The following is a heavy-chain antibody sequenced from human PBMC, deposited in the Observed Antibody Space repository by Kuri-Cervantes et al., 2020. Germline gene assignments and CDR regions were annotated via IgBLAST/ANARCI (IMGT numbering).Heavy chain of an antibody. D-gene: IGHD5-24*01. CDR1: GYTFTSYY. J-gene: IGHJ4*02. Sequence: ASVKVSCKASGYTFTSYYMHWVRQAPGQGLEWMGWINPNSGGTNYAQKFQGRVTMTRDTSISTAYMELSRLRSDDTAVYYCARLLTREMATIDYWGQGTLVTVSS. CDR3: ARLLTREMATIDY. CDR2: INPNSGGT. V-gene: IGHV1-2*02.